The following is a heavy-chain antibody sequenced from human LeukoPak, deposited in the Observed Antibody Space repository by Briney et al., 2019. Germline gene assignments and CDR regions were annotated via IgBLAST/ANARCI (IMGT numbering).Heavy chain of an antibody. CDR3: ARGDFYASDIDY. CDR1: GFTFSSYE. D-gene: IGHD3-3*01. CDR2: ISSSGSTI. J-gene: IGHJ4*02. V-gene: IGHV3-48*03. Sequence: PGGSLRLSCAASGFTFSSYEMNWVRQAPGKGLEWVSYISSSGSTIYYADSVKGRFTISRDNAKNSLYLQMNSLRAEDTAVYYCARGDFYASDIDYWGQGTLVIVSS.